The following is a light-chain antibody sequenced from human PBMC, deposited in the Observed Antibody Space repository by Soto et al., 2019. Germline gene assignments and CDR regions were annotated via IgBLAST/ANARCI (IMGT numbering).Light chain of an antibody. CDR2: DNN. CDR1: YPNIGSNT. J-gene: IGLJ2*01. Sequence: VRTQPPSATGTPLRGLTLFCSEGYPNIGSNTVNWYHQLPGTAPKLLIYDNNQRPSGVPDRFSGSTSGTSASLAISGLLSEDEAASYCAPCDDSQTCLVFRGGT. CDR3: APCDDSQTCLV. V-gene: IGLV1-44*01.